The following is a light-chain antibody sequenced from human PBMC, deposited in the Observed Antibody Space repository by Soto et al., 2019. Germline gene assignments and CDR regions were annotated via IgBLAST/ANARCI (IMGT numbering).Light chain of an antibody. J-gene: IGKJ3*01. V-gene: IGKV1-5*01. CDR1: QSVNTW. CDR3: QHDHVYPFP. Sequence: DIQRTQSPSTLSASGGDRVTINCRASQSVNTWFAWYKLKQGKAPVLLIYDASSLKSGVPSRFSGSGSGTEVPLTIPSLQPDDFAIYYCQHDHVYPFPFGSGTTVHIK. CDR2: DAS.